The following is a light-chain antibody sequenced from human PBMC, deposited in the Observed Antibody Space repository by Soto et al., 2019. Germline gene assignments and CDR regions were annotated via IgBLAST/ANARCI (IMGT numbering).Light chain of an antibody. V-gene: IGKV3-15*01. CDR2: GIS. CDR1: QTVRGIY. CDR3: QQYRKWPIT. Sequence: EIVLTQSQGTLSLSPRERARVSSRASQTVRGIYLAWYQQKPGQAPRILIYGISTRATGIPARFSGSGSGTEFSLTISSLQSEDFAVYYCQQYRKWPITFGQGTRLEIK. J-gene: IGKJ5*01.